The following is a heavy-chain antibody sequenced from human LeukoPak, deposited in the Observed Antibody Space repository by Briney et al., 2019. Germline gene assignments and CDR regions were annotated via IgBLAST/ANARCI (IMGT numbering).Heavy chain of an antibody. Sequence: ASVKVSCKVSGYTLTELSMHWVRQAPGKGLEWMGGFDPEDGETIYAQKFQGRVTMTEDTSTDTAYMELSSLRSEDTAVYYCATDVITGTTWGAVGYWGQGTLVTVSS. V-gene: IGHV1-24*01. CDR3: ATDVITGTTWGAVGY. CDR1: GYTLTELS. D-gene: IGHD1-20*01. CDR2: FDPEDGET. J-gene: IGHJ4*02.